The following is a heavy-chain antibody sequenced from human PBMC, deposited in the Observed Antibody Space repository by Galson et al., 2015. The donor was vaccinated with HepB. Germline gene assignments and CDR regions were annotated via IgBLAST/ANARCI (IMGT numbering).Heavy chain of an antibody. CDR2: TRSKAYGGTT. V-gene: IGHV3-49*04. CDR1: GFTFGDYA. J-gene: IGHJ6*02. CDR3: TRDTYSSGWYEDDYYYYGMDV. Sequence: SLRLSCAASGFTFGDYAMSWVRQAPGKGLEWVGFTRSKAYGGTTEYAASVKGRFTISRDDSKSIAYLQMNSLKTEDTAVYYCTRDTYSSGWYEDDYYYYGMDVWGQGTTVTVSS. D-gene: IGHD6-19*01.